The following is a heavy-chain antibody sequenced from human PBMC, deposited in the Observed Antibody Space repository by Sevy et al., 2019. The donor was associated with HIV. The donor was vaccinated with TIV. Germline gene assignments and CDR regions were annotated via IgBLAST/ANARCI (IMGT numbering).Heavy chain of an antibody. J-gene: IGHJ4*02. D-gene: IGHD5-18*01. Sequence: SETLSLTCTVSGGSISSSSYYWGWIRQPPGKGLEWIGSNYYSGSTYYNPSLKSRVTISVDTSKNQFSLKLSSVTAADTAVYYCARQWTAMGTPYYFDYWGQGTLVTVSS. CDR3: ARQWTAMGTPYYFDY. CDR2: NYYSGST. V-gene: IGHV4-39*01. CDR1: GGSISSSSYY.